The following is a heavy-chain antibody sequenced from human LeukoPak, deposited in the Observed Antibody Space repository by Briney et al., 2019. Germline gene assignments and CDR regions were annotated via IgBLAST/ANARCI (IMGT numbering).Heavy chain of an antibody. V-gene: IGHV4-30-2*01. CDR3: ARGSAAADHTFDY. D-gene: IGHD6-13*01. Sequence: SQTLSLTCTVSGGSLSSGGYYWSWIRQPPGKGLEWLGYIHHNGDTYYNPSLEGRVTISVETSENQFSLKLTSVTAADTAVYYCARGSAAADHTFDYWGQGTLVTVSS. CDR2: IHHNGDT. J-gene: IGHJ4*02. CDR1: GGSLSSGGYY.